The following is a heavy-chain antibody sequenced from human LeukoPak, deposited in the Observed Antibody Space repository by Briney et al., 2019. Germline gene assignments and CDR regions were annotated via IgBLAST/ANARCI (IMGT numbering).Heavy chain of an antibody. Sequence: QPGRSLRLSCAASGFTFSSYAMHWVRQAPGKGLEWVSYISSSSSTIYYADSVKGRFTISRDNAKNSLYLQMNSLRAEDTAVYYCARGSTYYDSSGQVPFDYWGQGTLVTVSS. D-gene: IGHD3-22*01. J-gene: IGHJ4*02. CDR1: GFTFSSYA. CDR2: ISSSSSTI. V-gene: IGHV3-48*01. CDR3: ARGSTYYDSSGQVPFDY.